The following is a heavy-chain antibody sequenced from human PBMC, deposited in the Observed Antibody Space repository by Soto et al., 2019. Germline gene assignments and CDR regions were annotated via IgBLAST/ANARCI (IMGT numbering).Heavy chain of an antibody. CDR2: LYWDDDK. CDR1: GFSLSTSGVG. Sequence: QITLKESGPTLVKPTQTLTLTCTFSGFSLSTSGVGVGWIRQPPGKALEWLAFLYWDDDKRYSPSLKSRLTITKDTPKNQVLLTMTHMDPVDTATYYCARTSVNWGSRGLVDYWGQGTLVTVAS. CDR3: ARTSVNWGSRGLVDY. V-gene: IGHV2-5*02. J-gene: IGHJ4*02. D-gene: IGHD7-27*01.